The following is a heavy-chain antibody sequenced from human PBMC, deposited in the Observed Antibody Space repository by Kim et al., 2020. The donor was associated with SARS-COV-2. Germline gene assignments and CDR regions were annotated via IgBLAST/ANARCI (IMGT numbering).Heavy chain of an antibody. D-gene: IGHD3-10*01. J-gene: IGHJ6*02. CDR3: ARAYGSGTRPLRDYGMDV. CDR1: GGSVSSGSYY. CDR2: IYYSGGT. V-gene: IGHV4-61*01. Sequence: SETMSLTCTVAGGSVSSGSYYWSWIRQPPGKGLEWIGYIYYSGGTNYNPSLKSRVTISVDTSKNQFSLKLSSVTAADTAVYYCARAYGSGTRPLRDYGMDVWGQGTTVTVSS.